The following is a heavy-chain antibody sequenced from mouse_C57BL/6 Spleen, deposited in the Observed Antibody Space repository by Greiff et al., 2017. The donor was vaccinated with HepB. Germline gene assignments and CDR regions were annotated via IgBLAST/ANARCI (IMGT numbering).Heavy chain of an antibody. CDR2: IDPSDSYT. J-gene: IGHJ2*01. CDR3: ARTAVRRGSSGKDY. V-gene: IGHV1-50*01. D-gene: IGHD3-2*02. Sequence: QVQLQQPGAELVKPGASVKLSCKASGYTFTSYWMQWVKQRPGQGLEWIGEIDPSDSYTNYNQKFKGKATLTVDTSSSTAYMRISSLTSEDSAVYYCARTAVRRGSSGKDYWGQGTTLTVSS. CDR1: GYTFTSYW.